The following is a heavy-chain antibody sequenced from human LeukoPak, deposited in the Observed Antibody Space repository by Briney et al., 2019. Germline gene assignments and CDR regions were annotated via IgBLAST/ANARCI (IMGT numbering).Heavy chain of an antibody. CDR1: GFTFSSYS. CDR3: ARDNTPRVSFIAAAGRVRPPVSLQ. D-gene: IGHD6-13*01. Sequence: PGGSLRLSCAASGFTFSSYSMNWVRQAPGKGLEWVSSISSSSSYIYYADSVKGRFTISRDNAKNSLYLQMNSLRAEDTAVYYCARDNTPRVSFIAAAGRVRPPVSLQWGQGTLVTVSS. CDR2: ISSSSSYI. V-gene: IGHV3-21*01. J-gene: IGHJ4*02.